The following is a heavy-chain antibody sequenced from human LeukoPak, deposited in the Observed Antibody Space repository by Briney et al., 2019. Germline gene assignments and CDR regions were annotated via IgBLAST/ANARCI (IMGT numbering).Heavy chain of an antibody. Sequence: PSETLSLTCTVSGGSMKRSYWTWIRQAPGKGLEWIGNIDDSGNTNYSPSLKSRVTISLDTSKNQFSLRVTSVTAADRGLYFCARDLYQAAWPYVYACGKGTTVTVSS. CDR1: GGSMKRSY. D-gene: IGHD2-15*01. J-gene: IGHJ6*04. V-gene: IGHV4-59*01. CDR2: IDDSGNT. CDR3: ARDLYQAAWPYVYA.